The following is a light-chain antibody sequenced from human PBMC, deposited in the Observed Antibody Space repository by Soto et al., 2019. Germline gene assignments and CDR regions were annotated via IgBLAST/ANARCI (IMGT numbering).Light chain of an antibody. Sequence: QSALTQPASVPRSPGQSTTISCTGTSSDVGAYIYVSWYQHHPGKAPKVMIYEVTNRPSGVSDRFSGSKSGNTASLTISGLQAEDEADYYCCSYTSSRTYVFGTGTKVTVL. CDR2: EVT. J-gene: IGLJ1*01. CDR3: CSYTSSRTYV. V-gene: IGLV2-14*01. CDR1: SSDVGAYIY.